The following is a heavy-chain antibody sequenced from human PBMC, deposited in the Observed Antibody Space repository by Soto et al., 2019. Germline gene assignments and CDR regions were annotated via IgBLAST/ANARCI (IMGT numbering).Heavy chain of an antibody. CDR1: GFTFSSYA. V-gene: IGHV3-64*01. D-gene: IGHD2-15*01. CDR3: ARLGSGSYYFDY. CDR2: ISSNGGST. J-gene: IGHJ4*02. Sequence: EVQLVESGGGLVQPGGSLRLSCAASGFTFSSYAMHWVRQAPGKGLEYVSAISSNGGSTYYANSVKGRFTISRDNSKNTLYLQMGSLRAEDMAVYYCARLGSGSYYFDYWGQGTLVTVSS.